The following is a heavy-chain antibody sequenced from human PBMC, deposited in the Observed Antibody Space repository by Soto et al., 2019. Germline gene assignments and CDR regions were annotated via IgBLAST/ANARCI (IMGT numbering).Heavy chain of an antibody. CDR2: ISAYNGNT. V-gene: IGHV1-18*01. D-gene: IGHD1-26*01. CDR1: GYSFTSYD. CDR3: AVGAAVIFDY. Sequence: ASVKVSCKASGYSFTSYDINWVRQAPGQGLEWMGWISAYNGNTNYAQKLQGRVTMTTDTSTSTAYMELRSLRSDDTAVYYCAVGAAVIFDYWGQGTLVTVSS. J-gene: IGHJ4*02.